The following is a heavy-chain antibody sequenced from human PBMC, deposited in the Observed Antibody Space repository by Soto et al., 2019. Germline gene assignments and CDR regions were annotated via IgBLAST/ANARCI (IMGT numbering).Heavy chain of an antibody. CDR1: GFTFNTFA. D-gene: IGHD1-1*01. CDR3: AKGAEMPTIPFDY. V-gene: IGHV3-23*01. Sequence: EVLLLESGGGLVPRGGSLRLSCEASGFTFNTFAMSWVRQAPGRGLEWVSRINKSGGSRYYSDSVRGRFTVSRDNSKNTLCLQINSLRDEDTAIYYCAKGAEMPTIPFDYWGQGALVTVSS. CDR2: INKSGGSR. J-gene: IGHJ4*02.